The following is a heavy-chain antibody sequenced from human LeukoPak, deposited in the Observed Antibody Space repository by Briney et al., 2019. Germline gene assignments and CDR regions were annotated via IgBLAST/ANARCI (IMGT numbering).Heavy chain of an antibody. V-gene: IGHV4-39*07. CDR1: GGSISSTSYY. CDR3: AGVQAGDGYNYNAFDI. J-gene: IGHJ3*02. CDR2: IYYSGST. Sequence: SETLSLTCTVSGGSISSTSYYWGWIRQPPGKGLEWIGSIYYSGSTNYNPSLKSRVTISVDTSKNQFSLRLNSVTAADTAVYYCAGVQAGDGYNYNAFDIWGQGTMVTVSS. D-gene: IGHD5-24*01.